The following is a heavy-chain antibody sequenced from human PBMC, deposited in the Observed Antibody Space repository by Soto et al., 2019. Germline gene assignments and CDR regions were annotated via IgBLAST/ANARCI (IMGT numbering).Heavy chain of an antibody. CDR2: IMPIFAAP. CDR1: GGTISTNV. Sequence: QVQLMQSGAEVKKPGSSVKVSCKASGGTISTNVISWVRQAPGQGLEWMGEIMPIFAAPNNAQKFQGRLTITADTSTPTVSMELSSLTSEDPAVYFCATGARYCSGGSCYPDDWGQGTLVIVSS. V-gene: IGHV1-69*06. J-gene: IGHJ4*02. CDR3: ATGARYCSGGSCYPDD. D-gene: IGHD2-15*01.